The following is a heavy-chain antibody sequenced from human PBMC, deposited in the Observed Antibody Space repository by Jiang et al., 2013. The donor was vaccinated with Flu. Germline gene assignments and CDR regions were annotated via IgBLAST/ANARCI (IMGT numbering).Heavy chain of an antibody. CDR1: GGSISSSSYY. V-gene: IGHV4-39*01. Sequence: SLTCTVSGGSISSSSYYWGWIRQPPGKGLEWIGSIYYSGSTYYNPSLKSRVTISVDTSKNQFSLKLSSVTAADTAVYYCARLGASDYWGQGTLVTVSS. CDR2: IYYSGST. D-gene: IGHD3-10*01. J-gene: IGHJ4*02. CDR3: ARLGASDY.